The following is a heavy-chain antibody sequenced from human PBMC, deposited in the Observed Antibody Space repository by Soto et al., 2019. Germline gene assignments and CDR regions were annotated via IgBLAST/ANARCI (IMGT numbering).Heavy chain of an antibody. CDR1: GGTFSSYA. CDR3: ARDRSSWYFDY. D-gene: IGHD6-13*01. Sequence: ASVKVSCKASGGTFSSYAISWVRQAPGQGLEWMGWISAYNGNTNYAQKLQGRVTMTTDTSTSTAYMELRSLRSDDTAVYYCARDRSSWYFDYWGQGTLVTVSS. J-gene: IGHJ4*02. V-gene: IGHV1-18*01. CDR2: ISAYNGNT.